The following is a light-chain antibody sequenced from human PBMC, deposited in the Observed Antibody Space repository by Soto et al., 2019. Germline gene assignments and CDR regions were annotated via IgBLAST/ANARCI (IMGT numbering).Light chain of an antibody. J-gene: IGKJ2*01. CDR2: WAS. CDR3: QQYESTPPT. Sequence: DIVMTQSPDSLAVSLGERANINCKSSQSVLYNSNNKNYLAWYQQRPGQPPKLLIYWASTREVGVPDRFSGSGSGTDFTLTITSLQAEDVAVYYCQQYESTPPTFGQGTKLEIK. V-gene: IGKV4-1*01. CDR1: QSVLYNSNNKNY.